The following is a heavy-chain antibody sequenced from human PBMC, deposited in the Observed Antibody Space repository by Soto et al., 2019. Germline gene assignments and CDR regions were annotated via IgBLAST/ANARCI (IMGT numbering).Heavy chain of an antibody. CDR2: IYYSGST. J-gene: IGHJ4*02. Sequence: ELLSLTCTDSGGRMSSYYGSWIRQPPGKGLEWIGYIYYSGSTNYNPPLKSRVTISVDTSKNQFSLKLSSVTAADTAVYYCARGLVAGRFDYWGQGNLVTVSS. CDR1: GGRMSSYY. V-gene: IGHV4-59*01. CDR3: ARGLVAGRFDY. D-gene: IGHD6-19*01.